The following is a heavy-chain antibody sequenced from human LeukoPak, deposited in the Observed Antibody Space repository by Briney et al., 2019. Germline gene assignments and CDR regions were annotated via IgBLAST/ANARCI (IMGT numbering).Heavy chain of an antibody. D-gene: IGHD1-26*01. CDR2: IIPIFGTA. V-gene: IGHV1-69*13. CDR3: AKGGGSYGVDY. J-gene: IGHJ4*02. CDR1: GGTFSSYA. Sequence: ASVKVSCKASGGTFSSYAISWVRQAPGQGLEWMGGIIPIFGTANYAQKFQGRVTITADESTSTAYMELSSLRSEDTAVYYCAKGGGSYGVDYWGQGTLVTVSS.